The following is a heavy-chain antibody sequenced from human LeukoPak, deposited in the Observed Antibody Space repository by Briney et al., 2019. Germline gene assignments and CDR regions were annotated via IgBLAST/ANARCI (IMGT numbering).Heavy chain of an antibody. CDR3: ARDRGWRYYYDSSGYTWFDP. J-gene: IGHJ5*02. V-gene: IGHV7-4-1*02. D-gene: IGHD3-22*01. Sequence: GASVKVSCKASGYTFTSYAMNWVRQAPGQGLEWMGWINTNTGNPTYAQGFTGRFVFSLDTSVSTAYLQISSLKAEDTAVYYCARDRGWRYYYDSSGYTWFDPWGQGTLVTVSS. CDR2: INTNTGNP. CDR1: GYTFTSYA.